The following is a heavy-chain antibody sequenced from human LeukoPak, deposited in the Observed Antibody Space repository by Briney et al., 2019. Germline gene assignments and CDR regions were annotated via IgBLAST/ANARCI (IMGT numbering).Heavy chain of an antibody. V-gene: IGHV1-18*01. J-gene: IGHJ4*02. CDR1: GYTFDTYA. CDR3: ARDSRSGYYPIDY. Sequence: ASVKVSCKASGYTFDTYAISWVRQAPGQGLEWMGWISVYNGHTNYARKLQGRVTMTTDTSTSTAYLELRSLRSDDTAVYYCARDSRSGYYPIDYWGQGTLVTVSS. CDR2: ISVYNGHT. D-gene: IGHD3-22*01.